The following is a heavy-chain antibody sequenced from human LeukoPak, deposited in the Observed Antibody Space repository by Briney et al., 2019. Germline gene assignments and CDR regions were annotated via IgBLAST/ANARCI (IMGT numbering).Heavy chain of an antibody. CDR3: ASIGVVITRDY. D-gene: IGHD3-3*01. Sequence: PSETLSLTCAVYGGSFSGYYWSWIRQPPGKGLEWIGEINHSGSTNYNPSLKSRVTISVDTSKNQFSLKLSSVTAADTAVYYCASIGVVITRDYWGQGTLVTVSS. CDR1: GGSFSGYY. CDR2: INHSGST. V-gene: IGHV4-34*01. J-gene: IGHJ4*02.